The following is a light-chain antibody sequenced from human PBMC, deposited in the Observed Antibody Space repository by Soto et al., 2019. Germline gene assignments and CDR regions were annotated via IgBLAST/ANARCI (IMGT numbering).Light chain of an antibody. CDR3: SSYTSSTTLV. CDR2: EVS. CDR1: SSDVGAYNY. Sequence: QSALTQSASVSGSPGQSITISCTGTSSDVGAYNYVSWYQQQPGKAPKLMIYEVSNRPSGVSNRFSGSKSGNTASLTISGLQAEDEADYYCSSYTSSTTLVFGGGTKVTVL. V-gene: IGLV2-14*01. J-gene: IGLJ2*01.